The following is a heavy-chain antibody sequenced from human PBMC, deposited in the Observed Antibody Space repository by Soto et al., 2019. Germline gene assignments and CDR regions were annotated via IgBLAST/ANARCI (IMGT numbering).Heavy chain of an antibody. CDR2: ISKDGNDQ. CDR1: GFTFSNYG. CDR3: AKDRWEFTRYFDS. Sequence: QVQLVESGGGVVQPGTSLRLSSAASGFTFSNYGIHWVRQAPGKGLEWVAVISKDGNDQYYADSVKGRFSVSRDNSKNTVLLQMNSLRPEDTAVYYCAKDRWEFTRYFDSWGQGTLVIVSS. V-gene: IGHV3-30*18. J-gene: IGHJ4*02. D-gene: IGHD1-26*01.